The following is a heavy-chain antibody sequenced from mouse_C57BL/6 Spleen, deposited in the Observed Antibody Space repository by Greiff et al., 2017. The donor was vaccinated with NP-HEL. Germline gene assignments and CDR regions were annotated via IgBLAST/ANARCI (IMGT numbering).Heavy chain of an antibody. D-gene: IGHD1-1*01. CDR3: ARWDTTVVAPLDY. V-gene: IGHV1-61*01. Sequence: QVQLQQPGAELVRPGSSVKLSCKASGYTFTSYWMDWVKQRPGQGLEWIGNIYPSDSATHYNQKFKDKATLTVDKSSSTAYMQLSSLTSEDSAVYYCARWDTTVVAPLDYWGQGTTLTVSS. CDR2: IYPSDSAT. CDR1: GYTFTSYW. J-gene: IGHJ2*01.